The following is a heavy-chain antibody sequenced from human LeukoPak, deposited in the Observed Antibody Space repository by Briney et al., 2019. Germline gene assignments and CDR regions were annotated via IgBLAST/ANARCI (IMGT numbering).Heavy chain of an antibody. V-gene: IGHV1-2*02. Sequence: ASVKVSCKASGYTFTGYYMHWVRQAPGQGLEWMGWINPNSGGTNYAQKFQGRVTMTRDTSISTAYMELRRLRSDDTAVYYCARFGTYYCASGAVGYFDYWGQGTLVTVSS. J-gene: IGHJ4*02. CDR1: GYTFTGYY. CDR2: INPNSGGT. CDR3: ARFGTYYCASGAVGYFDY. D-gene: IGHD3-10*01.